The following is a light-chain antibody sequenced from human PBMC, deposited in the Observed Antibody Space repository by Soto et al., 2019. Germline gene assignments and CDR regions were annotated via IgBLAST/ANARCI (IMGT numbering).Light chain of an antibody. CDR3: FSYAGNSLNYV. CDR2: EAS. J-gene: IGLJ1*01. CDR1: SSDVVSYNL. Sequence: QSVLTQPASVSGSPGQSITISCTGPSSDVVSYNLVSWYQQHPGKAPKLMIYEASKRPSGISNRFSGSKSGNAASLTISGLQAEHEADYYCFSYAGNSLNYVLGNGTKVT. V-gene: IGLV2-23*01.